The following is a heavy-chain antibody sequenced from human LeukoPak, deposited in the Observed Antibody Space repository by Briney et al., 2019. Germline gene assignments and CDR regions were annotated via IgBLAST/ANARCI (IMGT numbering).Heavy chain of an antibody. CDR3: TRGSNRDDSSDFDC. D-gene: IGHD3-22*01. CDR2: ISNKANSYTT. V-gene: IGHV3-72*01. CDR1: GFTFSDQY. Sequence: GGSLRLSCAASGFTFSDQYIDWVRQAPGKGLEWVGRISNKANSYTTEYATSVKGRFTISRDDSKSSLYLQMNSLKTEDTAVYYCTRGSNRDDSSDFDCWGQGTLVTVSS. J-gene: IGHJ4*02.